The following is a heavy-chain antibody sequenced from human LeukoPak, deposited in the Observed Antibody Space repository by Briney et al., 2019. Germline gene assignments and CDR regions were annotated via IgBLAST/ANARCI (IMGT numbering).Heavy chain of an antibody. J-gene: IGHJ4*02. D-gene: IGHD5-18*01. CDR3: VKEFGGYSYGAYFDY. CDR2: ISYDGSSK. V-gene: IGHV3-30*18. CDR1: GFTFSSYG. Sequence: GGSLRLSCAASGFTFSSYGMQWVRQAPGKGLEWGQVISYDGSSKFYEDSVKGRFTISRDNSKNTLYLQMNSLRVEDTAVYYCVKEFGGYSYGAYFDYWGQGTLVTVSS.